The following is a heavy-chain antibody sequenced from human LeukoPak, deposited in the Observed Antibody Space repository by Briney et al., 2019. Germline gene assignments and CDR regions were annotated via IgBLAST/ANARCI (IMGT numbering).Heavy chain of an antibody. D-gene: IGHD3-10*01. CDR1: GGSISSSSYY. V-gene: IGHV4-39*01. J-gene: IGHJ3*02. CDR3: ASSGPTHAAFDI. Sequence: SETLSLTCTVSGGSISSSSYYWGWIRQPPGKGPEWIGSIYYSGSTYYNPSLKSRVTISVDTSKNQFSLKLSSVTAADTAVYYCASSGPTHAAFDIWGQGTMVTVSS. CDR2: IYYSGST.